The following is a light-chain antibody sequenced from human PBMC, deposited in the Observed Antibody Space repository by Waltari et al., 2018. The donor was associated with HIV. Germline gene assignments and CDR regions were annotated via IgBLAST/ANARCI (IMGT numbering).Light chain of an antibody. V-gene: IGLV3-25*03. J-gene: IGLJ3*02. CDR1: NIGSKS. Sequence: SYELTQPPSVSVSPGQTARITCGGNNIGSKSVHWYQQKPGQAPVLVIYKDSERPSGIPERFSGSSSGTTVTLTISGVQAEDEADYYCESADSSLWVFGGGTKLTVL. CDR3: ESADSSLWV. CDR2: KDS.